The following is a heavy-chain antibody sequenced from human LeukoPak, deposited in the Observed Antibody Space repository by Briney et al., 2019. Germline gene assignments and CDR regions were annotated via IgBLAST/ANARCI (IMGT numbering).Heavy chain of an antibody. Sequence: GASVKVSCKASGYTFTNYGISWVRQAPGQGLEWMGWISTYNGNTNYAQKLQGRVTMTTDTSTSTAYMELRRLRSEDTAVYYCARLYYDSSGGSKNVAFDIWGQGTMVTVSS. CDR2: ISTYNGNT. CDR1: GYTFTNYG. CDR3: ARLYYDSSGGSKNVAFDI. D-gene: IGHD3-22*01. V-gene: IGHV1-18*01. J-gene: IGHJ3*02.